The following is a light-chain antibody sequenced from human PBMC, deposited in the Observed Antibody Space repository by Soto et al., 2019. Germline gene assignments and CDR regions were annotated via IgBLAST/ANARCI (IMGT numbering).Light chain of an antibody. Sequence: QFVLTQPPSVSGAPGQRVTISCTGSSSNIGAGYDVHWYQQRPGTAPKLLIFGNINRPSGVPDRFSGSKSGTSASLAITGLQAEDEGDYYCQSYDSTLSARYVFGTGIKLTVL. CDR3: QSYDSTLSARYV. CDR2: GNI. V-gene: IGLV1-40*01. CDR1: SSNIGAGYD. J-gene: IGLJ1*01.